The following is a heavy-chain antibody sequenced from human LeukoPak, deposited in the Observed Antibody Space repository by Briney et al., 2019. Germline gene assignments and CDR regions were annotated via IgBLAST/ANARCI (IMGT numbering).Heavy chain of an antibody. CDR1: GFTFSSYA. Sequence: GGSLRLSCAASGFTFSSYAMSWVRQAPGKGLEWVSAISGSGGSTYYADSVKGRFTISRDNSKDTLYLQMNSLRAEDTAVYYCAKDNRPYYDSSGYWVFQHWGQGTLVTVSS. D-gene: IGHD3-22*01. CDR2: ISGSGGST. V-gene: IGHV3-23*01. CDR3: AKDNRPYYDSSGYWVFQH. J-gene: IGHJ1*01.